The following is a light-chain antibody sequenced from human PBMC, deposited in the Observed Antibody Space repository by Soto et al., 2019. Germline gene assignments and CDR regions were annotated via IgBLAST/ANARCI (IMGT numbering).Light chain of an antibody. CDR3: QQYASSVT. CDR2: GVS. Sequence: EIVLTQSPGSLSLSPGERATLSCRASQSVSSTFFAWYQQKPGQAPRLLMSGVSSRATGVPDRFIGSGSGTYFTLTISRLEPEDFAVYYCQQYASSVTFGQGTKVEIK. V-gene: IGKV3-20*01. J-gene: IGKJ1*01. CDR1: QSVSSTF.